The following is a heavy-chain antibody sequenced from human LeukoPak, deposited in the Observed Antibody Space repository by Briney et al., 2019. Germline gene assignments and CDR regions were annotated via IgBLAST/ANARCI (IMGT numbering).Heavy chain of an antibody. CDR2: ISNTGDPI. CDR1: GFTFSDSY. Sequence: GGSLRLSCAASGFTFSDSYMTWIRQAPGKGLEWVSFISNTGDPIYYADSVKGRFTTSRDNAKSSLSLQINSLRAEDTAVYYCARVESYPLRNAFDIWGQGTMVTVSS. D-gene: IGHD1-14*01. J-gene: IGHJ3*02. V-gene: IGHV3-11*01. CDR3: ARVESYPLRNAFDI.